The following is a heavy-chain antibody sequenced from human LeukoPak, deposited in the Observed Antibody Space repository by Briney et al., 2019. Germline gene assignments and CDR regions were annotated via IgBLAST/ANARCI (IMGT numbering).Heavy chain of an antibody. V-gene: IGHV1-2*02. CDR1: GYTFTGYY. Sequence: ASVKVSCKASGYTFTGYYMHWVRQAPGQGLGWMGWINPNSGGTNYAQKFQGRVTMTRDTSISTAYMELSRLRSDDTAVYYCARDRRPYCSSTSCYLDYWGQGTLVTVSS. D-gene: IGHD2-2*01. J-gene: IGHJ4*02. CDR2: INPNSGGT. CDR3: ARDRRPYCSSTSCYLDY.